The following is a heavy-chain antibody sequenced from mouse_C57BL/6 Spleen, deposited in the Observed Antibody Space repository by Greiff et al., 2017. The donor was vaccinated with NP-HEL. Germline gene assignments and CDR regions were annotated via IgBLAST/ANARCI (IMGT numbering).Heavy chain of an antibody. Sequence: QVQLKQSGPELVKPGASVKISCKASGYAFSSSWMNWVKQRPGKGLEWIGRIYPGDGDTNNNGKFKGKATLTADKSSSTAYMQLSSLTSEDSAVYFCARWYYDWFAYWGQGTLVTVSA. CDR3: ARWYYDWFAY. J-gene: IGHJ3*01. D-gene: IGHD2-4*01. CDR1: GYAFSSSW. CDR2: IYPGDGDT. V-gene: IGHV1-82*01.